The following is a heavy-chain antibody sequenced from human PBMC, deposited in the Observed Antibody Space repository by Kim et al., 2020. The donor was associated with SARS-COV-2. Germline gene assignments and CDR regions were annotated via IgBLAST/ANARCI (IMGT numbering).Heavy chain of an antibody. Sequence: GGSLRLSCAASGFTFSSYGMHWVRQAPGKGLEWVAVISFDGSNKYYADSVKGRFTFSRDNSKNTLYLQMNSLRAEDTAVYYCARDELRYFDWPDYDAFD. D-gene: IGHD3-9*01. CDR2: ISFDGSNK. CDR1: GFTFSSYG. V-gene: IGHV3-33*05. J-gene: IGHJ3*02. CDR3: ARDELRYFDWPDYDAFD.